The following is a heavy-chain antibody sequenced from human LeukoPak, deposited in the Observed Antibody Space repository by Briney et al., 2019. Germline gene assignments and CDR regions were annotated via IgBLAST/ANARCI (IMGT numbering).Heavy chain of an antibody. J-gene: IGHJ6*03. D-gene: IGHD6-6*01. Sequence: ASVTVSFKASGYTFTSYGISWVRQAPGQGLEWMGWISAYNGNTNYAQKLQGRVTMTTDTSTSTAYMELRSLRSDDTAVYYCARRGYSSSSRSNYYYYYMDVWGKGTTVTVSS. CDR2: ISAYNGNT. V-gene: IGHV1-18*01. CDR3: ARRGYSSSSRSNYYYYYMDV. CDR1: GYTFTSYG.